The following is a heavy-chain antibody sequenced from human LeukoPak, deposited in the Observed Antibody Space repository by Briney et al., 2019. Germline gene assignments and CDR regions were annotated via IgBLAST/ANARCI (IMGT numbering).Heavy chain of an antibody. J-gene: IGHJ4*02. CDR2: IYSAGST. CDR3: ARRAGAYTHPYDY. CDR1: GFTVSSNS. Sequence: PGGSLRLSCTVSGFTVSSNSMSWVRQAPGKGLEWVSFIYSAGSTHYSDSVKGRLTISIDNSKNTLYLQMNSLRAEDTAVYYCARRAGAYTHPYDYWGQGTLVTVS. V-gene: IGHV3-53*01. D-gene: IGHD3-16*01.